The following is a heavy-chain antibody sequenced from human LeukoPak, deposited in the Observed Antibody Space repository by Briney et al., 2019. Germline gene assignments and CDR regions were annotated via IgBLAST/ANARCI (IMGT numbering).Heavy chain of an antibody. J-gene: IGHJ4*01. CDR1: GFTFSDYY. CDR3: STDPRLLTY. CDR2: ISSSGDTI. V-gene: IGHV3-11*01. D-gene: IGHD2-8*01. Sequence: PGGSLRLSCAASGFTFSDYYMSWIRQAPGKGLEWISYISSSGDTIFYADSVKGRFTISRDNARTSLYLQMNSLGPDDTALYYCSTDPRLLTYWGHGTLVTVSS.